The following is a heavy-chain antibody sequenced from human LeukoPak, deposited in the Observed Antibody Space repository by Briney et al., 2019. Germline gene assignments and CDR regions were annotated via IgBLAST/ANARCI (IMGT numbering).Heavy chain of an antibody. Sequence: PSETLSLTCTVSGGSINSGGYYWSWIRQHPGKGLEWIGYIYYSGSTYYNPSLKSRVTISVDTSKNQFSLKLSSVTAADTAVYYCARGGYDSSGYYNWFDPWGQGTLVTVSS. V-gene: IGHV4-31*03. CDR2: IYYSGST. J-gene: IGHJ5*02. CDR1: GGSINSGGYY. CDR3: ARGGYDSSGYYNWFDP. D-gene: IGHD3-22*01.